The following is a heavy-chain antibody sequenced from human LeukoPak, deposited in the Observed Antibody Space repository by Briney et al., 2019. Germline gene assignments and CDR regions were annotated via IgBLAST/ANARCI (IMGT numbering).Heavy chain of an antibody. Sequence: SETLSLTCTVSGGSISSYYWSWLRQPPGQGLEWIGYIYYSGSTNYNPSLKSRVTISVDKSKNQFSLKLSSVTAADTAVYYCATATDLGIYFDYWGQGTLVTVSS. D-gene: IGHD7-27*01. CDR3: ATATDLGIYFDY. CDR1: GGSISSYY. CDR2: IYYSGST. J-gene: IGHJ4*02. V-gene: IGHV4-59*12.